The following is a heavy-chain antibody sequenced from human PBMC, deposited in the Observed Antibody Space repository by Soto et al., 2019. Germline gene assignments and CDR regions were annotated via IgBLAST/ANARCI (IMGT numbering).Heavy chain of an antibody. CDR1: VFTVSNNY. V-gene: IGHV3-53*01. D-gene: IGHD2-15*01. Sequence: GWSLRLSCVASVFTVSNNYMSWVRQAPGRGLEWVSAISNTGSTYYAGSVKGRSTISRDSSTNTLYLEVNSLRADDTAVYYCAKVNVVVVAATFEYEYYFDYWGQGTLVTVSS. CDR3: AKVNVVVVAATFEYEYYFDY. J-gene: IGHJ4*02. CDR2: ISNTGST.